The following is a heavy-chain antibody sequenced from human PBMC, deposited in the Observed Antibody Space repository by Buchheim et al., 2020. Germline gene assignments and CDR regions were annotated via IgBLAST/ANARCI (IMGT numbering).Heavy chain of an antibody. CDR2: IRYDGSEK. CDR1: GFTFNIYW. Sequence: EVQLVESGGGLVQPGGSLRLSCAASGFTFNIYWMNWLRQAPGKGLEWVANIRYDGSEKFYVDSVKGRFTISRDNSKNTLYLQMNSLRAEDTAVYYCAKVKRYYYDFWSGANSYYYYGMDVWGQGTT. CDR3: AKVKRYYYDFWSGANSYYYYGMDV. J-gene: IGHJ6*02. D-gene: IGHD3-3*01. V-gene: IGHV3-7*03.